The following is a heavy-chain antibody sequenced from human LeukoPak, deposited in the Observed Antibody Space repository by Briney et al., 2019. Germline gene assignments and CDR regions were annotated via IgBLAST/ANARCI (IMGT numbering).Heavy chain of an antibody. CDR3: ASGRGRRYLDY. J-gene: IGHJ4*02. Sequence: SETLSLTCAVYGVSFSGYYWSWIRQPPGKGLEWIGEINHSGSTNYNPSLKSRVTISVDTSKNQFSLKLSSVTAADTAVYYCASGRGRRYLDYWGQGTLVTVSS. CDR2: INHSGST. CDR1: GVSFSGYY. V-gene: IGHV4-34*01.